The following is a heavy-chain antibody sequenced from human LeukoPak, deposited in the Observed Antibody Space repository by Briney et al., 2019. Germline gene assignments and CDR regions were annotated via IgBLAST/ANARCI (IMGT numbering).Heavy chain of an antibody. D-gene: IGHD6-19*01. CDR1: GGSISSYY. V-gene: IGHV4-59*01. Sequence: SETLSLTCTVSGGSISSYYWSWIRQPPGKGLEWIGYIYYSGSTNYNPSLKSRVTISVGTSKNQFSLKLSSVTAADTAVYYRASIAVAGTGAIDYWGQGTLVTVSS. J-gene: IGHJ4*02. CDR2: IYYSGST. CDR3: ASIAVAGTGAIDY.